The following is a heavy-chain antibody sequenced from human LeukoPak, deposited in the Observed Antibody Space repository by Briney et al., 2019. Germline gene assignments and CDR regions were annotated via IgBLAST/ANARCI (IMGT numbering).Heavy chain of an antibody. D-gene: IGHD6-19*01. V-gene: IGHV3-11*04. Sequence: PGGSLRLSCAASGFTFSDYYMSWIRQAPGKGLEWVSYISSRSNTIYYADSVKGRFTISRDNAKNSLYLQMNSLRAEDTAVYYCARDPAVAGKEGYYYYYYYMDVWGKGTTVTVSS. J-gene: IGHJ6*03. CDR1: GFTFSDYY. CDR2: ISSRSNTI. CDR3: ARDPAVAGKEGYYYYYYYMDV.